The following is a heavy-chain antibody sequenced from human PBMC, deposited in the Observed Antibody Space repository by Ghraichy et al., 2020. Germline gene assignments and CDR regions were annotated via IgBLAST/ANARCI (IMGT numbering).Heavy chain of an antibody. D-gene: IGHD6-13*01. V-gene: IGHV3-23*01. CDR3: AKEDSSHAFDI. Sequence: GGSLRLSCAASGFTFSNYAMAWVRQAPGKGLEWVSSIYGSGSPTQYADSVKGRFTISRDNSKKMLFLQMNSLRAEDTAIYYCAKEDSSHAFDIWGQGTMVTVSS. J-gene: IGHJ3*02. CDR2: IYGSGSPT. CDR1: GFTFSNYA.